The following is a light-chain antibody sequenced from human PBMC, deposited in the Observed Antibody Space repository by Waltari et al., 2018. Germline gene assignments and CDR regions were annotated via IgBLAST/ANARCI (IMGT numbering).Light chain of an antibody. CDR3: QQYNDWPPLT. J-gene: IGKJ4*01. V-gene: IGKV3-15*01. Sequence: ETVMTQSPATLSVSPGERATISCRASQSVSSNLAWYQQKPGQAPRLLIYAASTRATGIPARFSGRGSGTEFTLIISSLQSEDFAVYYCQQYNDWPPLTFGGGTKVEIK. CDR1: QSVSSN. CDR2: AAS.